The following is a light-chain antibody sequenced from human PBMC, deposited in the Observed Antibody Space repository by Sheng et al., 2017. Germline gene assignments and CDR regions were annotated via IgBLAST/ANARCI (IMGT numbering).Light chain of an antibody. J-gene: IGKJ3*01. Sequence: EIVMTQSPATLSVSPGETVTLSCRASQTISSNLAWYQQASGQAPRLLIFAASTRATGIPARFSGSRSGTDFTLTISRLEPEDFVVYYCQQYGDSPSTFGPGTKVEIK. V-gene: IGKV3-15*01. CDR3: QQYGDSPST. CDR1: QTISSN. CDR2: AAS.